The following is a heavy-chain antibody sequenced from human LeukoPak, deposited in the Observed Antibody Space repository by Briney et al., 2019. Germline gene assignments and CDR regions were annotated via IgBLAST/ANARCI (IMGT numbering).Heavy chain of an antibody. CDR3: ARDEGSGSYNTLFDY. CDR2: ISSSGSTI. Sequence: PGGSLRLSCAASGFTFSSYSMNWVRQAPGKGLEWVSYISSSGSTIYYADSVKGRFTISRDNAKNSLYLQMNSLRAEDTAVYYCARDEGSGSYNTLFDYWGQGTLVTVSS. CDR1: GFTFSSYS. D-gene: IGHD3-10*01. V-gene: IGHV3-48*04. J-gene: IGHJ4*02.